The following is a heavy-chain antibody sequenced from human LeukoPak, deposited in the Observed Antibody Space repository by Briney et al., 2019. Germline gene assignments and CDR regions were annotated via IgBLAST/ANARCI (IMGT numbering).Heavy chain of an antibody. D-gene: IGHD6-13*01. V-gene: IGHV3-7*03. J-gene: IGHJ4*02. Sequence: GGSLRLSCAASGFTFSSYWMSWVRQAPGKGLEWVANIKQDGSEKYYVDSVKGRFTISRDNAKNSLYLQMNSLRAEDTAVYYCAKRYGSSWYEENDFDYWGQGTLVTVSS. CDR3: AKRYGSSWYEENDFDY. CDR2: IKQDGSEK. CDR1: GFTFSSYW.